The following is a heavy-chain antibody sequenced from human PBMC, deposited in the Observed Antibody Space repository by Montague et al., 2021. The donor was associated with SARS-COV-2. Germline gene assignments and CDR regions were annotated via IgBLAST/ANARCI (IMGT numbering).Heavy chain of an antibody. Sequence: SETLSLTCTVSNASFDNYYWSWVRQSPGKGREYIGYIHYSGRTNYNPSLRSRVTISIDTSKNQFSLKLMSVTAAETAIYFCARRIVTYYWYFDLWGRGTLVTVSS. CDR3: ARRIVTYYWYFDL. V-gene: IGHV4-59*01. J-gene: IGHJ2*01. CDR2: IHYSGRT. D-gene: IGHD2-15*01. CDR1: NASFDNYY.